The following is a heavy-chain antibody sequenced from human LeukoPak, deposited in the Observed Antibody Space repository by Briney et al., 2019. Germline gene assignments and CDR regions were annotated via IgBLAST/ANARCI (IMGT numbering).Heavy chain of an antibody. CDR1: GFTFSSYE. CDR2: ISSSGSTI. V-gene: IGHV3-48*03. Sequence: GGSLRLSCAASGFTFSSYEMNWVRQAPGKGLEWVSYISSSGSTIYYADSVKGRFTISRDNAKNSLYLQMNSLRAEDTAVYYCARGSYGSGSYGQEYWGQGTLVTVSS. D-gene: IGHD3-10*01. CDR3: ARGSYGSGSYGQEY. J-gene: IGHJ4*02.